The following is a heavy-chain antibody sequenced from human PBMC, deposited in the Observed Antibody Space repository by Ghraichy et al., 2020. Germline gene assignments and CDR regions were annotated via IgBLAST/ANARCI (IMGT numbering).Heavy chain of an antibody. V-gene: IGHV3-33*01. CDR1: GFTFSSYG. D-gene: IGHD3-9*01. CDR2: IWYDGSNK. J-gene: IGHJ6*02. CDR3: ARDLAYYDILTGFINHYYYGMDV. Sequence: GGSLRLSCAASGFTFSSYGMHWVRQAPGKGLEWVAVIWYDGSNKYYADSVKGRFTISRDNSKNTLYLQMNSLRAEDTAVYYCARDLAYYDILTGFINHYYYGMDVWGQGTTVTVSS.